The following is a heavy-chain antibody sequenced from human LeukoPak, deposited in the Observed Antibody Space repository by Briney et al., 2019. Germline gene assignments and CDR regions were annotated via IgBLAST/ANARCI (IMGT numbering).Heavy chain of an antibody. CDR1: GFRFNNYW. Sequence: PGGSLRLSCVVSGFRFNNYWMSWVRQAPGKGLEWVATIRQDGSDKYFLDSVRGRFTISRDNAENSLYLQMNSLRAEDTAVYYCARDKGFGGSSFDYWGQGTLVTVSS. J-gene: IGHJ4*02. CDR3: ARDKGFGGSSFDY. V-gene: IGHV3-7*01. CDR2: IRQDGSDK. D-gene: IGHD3-10*01.